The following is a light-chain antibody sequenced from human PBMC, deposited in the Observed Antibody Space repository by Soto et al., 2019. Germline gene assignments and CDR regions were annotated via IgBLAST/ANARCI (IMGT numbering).Light chain of an antibody. CDR3: CSFAGSLYV. J-gene: IGLJ1*01. CDR1: SRDVGGYNL. CDR2: EGN. Sequence: QSALTQSASVSGSPGQSITISCTGGSRDVGGYNLVSWYQQHPGKVPKLIIYEGNQRPSGVSNRFSGSKSGNTASLTISGLQAEDEADYYCCSFAGSLYVFGTGTKVTVL. V-gene: IGLV2-23*01.